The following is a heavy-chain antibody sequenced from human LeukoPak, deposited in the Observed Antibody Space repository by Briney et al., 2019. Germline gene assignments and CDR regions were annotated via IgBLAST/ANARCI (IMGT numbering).Heavy chain of an antibody. Sequence: SETLSLTCTVSGGSISSGANYWSWIRQPPGRGLEWIGYISHSESAYYSPSLESRITISVDRSKNQFSLKLESVAAADTAIYYCARDGGTTSNPSHDTFAIWGQGTMVAVSS. J-gene: IGHJ3*02. V-gene: IGHV4-30-2*01. D-gene: IGHD4-11*01. CDR2: ISHSESA. CDR1: GGSISSGANY. CDR3: ARDGGTTSNPSHDTFAI.